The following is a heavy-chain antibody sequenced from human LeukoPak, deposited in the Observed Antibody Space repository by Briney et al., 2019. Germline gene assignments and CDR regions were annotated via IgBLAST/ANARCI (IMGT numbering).Heavy chain of an antibody. CDR1: GYTFTSYG. CDR2: ISAYNGIT. Sequence: ASVKVSSKASGYTFTSYGISWVRQAPGQGLEWMGWISAYNGITNYAQKLQGRVTMTTDTSTSTAYMELRSLRSDDTAVFYCARFGSRYYDSSGYLGYWGQGTLVTVSS. J-gene: IGHJ4*02. CDR3: ARFGSRYYDSSGYLGY. V-gene: IGHV1-18*01. D-gene: IGHD3-22*01.